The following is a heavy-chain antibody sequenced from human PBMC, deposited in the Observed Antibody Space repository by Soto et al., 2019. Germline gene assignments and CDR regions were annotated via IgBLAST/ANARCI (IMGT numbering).Heavy chain of an antibody. CDR2: ISHDGNNK. V-gene: IGHV3-30*18. CDR3: AKDPLQFSSAYYYFDF. Sequence: PGGSLRLSCAASGFTFRSSGMHWVRQAPGKGLEWVASISHDGNNKYYGDSVKGRFTVSRDNSKNTVYLQMVSLRVEDTAVYYCAKDPLQFSSAYYYFDFWGQGTLVTVSS. J-gene: IGHJ4*01. D-gene: IGHD6-19*01. CDR1: GFTFRSSG.